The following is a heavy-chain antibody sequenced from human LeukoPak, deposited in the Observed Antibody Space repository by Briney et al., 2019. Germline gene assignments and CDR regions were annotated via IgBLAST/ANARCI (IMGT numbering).Heavy chain of an antibody. V-gene: IGHV3-11*01. Sequence: GGSLRLSCAASGFTFSDYYMSWIRQAPGKGLEWVSYISSSGSTIYYADSVKGRFTISRDNAKNSLYLQMNSLRAEDTAVYYCARDTHYYDSSGYYYPPDYWGQGTLVTVSS. CDR2: ISSSGSTI. CDR1: GFTFSDYY. CDR3: ARDTHYYDSSGYYYPPDY. J-gene: IGHJ4*02. D-gene: IGHD3-22*01.